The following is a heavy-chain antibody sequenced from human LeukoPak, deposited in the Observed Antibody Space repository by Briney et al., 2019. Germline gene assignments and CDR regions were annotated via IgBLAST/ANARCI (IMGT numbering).Heavy chain of an antibody. J-gene: IGHJ4*02. V-gene: IGHV3-48*01. CDR1: GFTFSDYS. D-gene: IGHD7-27*01. Sequence: GGSLRLSCAASGFTFSDYSLNWVRQAPGKGLEWVSYIRSSSRGNIYYADSVKGRFTISRDNAKNSLYLQMNSLRAEDTAVYYCARDHNWGFDYWGQGTLVTVSS. CDR2: IRSSSRGNI. CDR3: ARDHNWGFDY.